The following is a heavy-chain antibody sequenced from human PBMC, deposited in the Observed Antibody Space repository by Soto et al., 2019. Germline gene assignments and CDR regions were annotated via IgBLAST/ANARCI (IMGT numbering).Heavy chain of an antibody. Sequence: SETLSLTCAVYGGSFSCYYWSWIRQPPGKGLEWIGEINHSGSTNYNPSLKSRVTISVDTSKNQFSLKLSSVTAADTAVYYCARGGYSFNWFDPWGQGTLVTVSS. D-gene: IGHD5-18*01. J-gene: IGHJ5*02. CDR3: ARGGYSFNWFDP. CDR2: INHSGST. V-gene: IGHV4-34*01. CDR1: GGSFSCYY.